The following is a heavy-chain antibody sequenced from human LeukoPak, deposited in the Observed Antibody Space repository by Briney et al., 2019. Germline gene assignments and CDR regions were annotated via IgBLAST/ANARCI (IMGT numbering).Heavy chain of an antibody. Sequence: ASVKVSCTASGYTFTSYGISWVRQAPGQGLEWMGWISAYNGNTNYAQKLQGRVTMTTDTSTSTAYMELRSLRSDDTAVYYCARAGDYYDSSGYYYGDFDYWGQGTLVTVSS. V-gene: IGHV1-18*01. D-gene: IGHD3-22*01. J-gene: IGHJ4*02. CDR3: ARAGDYYDSSGYYYGDFDY. CDR1: GYTFTSYG. CDR2: ISAYNGNT.